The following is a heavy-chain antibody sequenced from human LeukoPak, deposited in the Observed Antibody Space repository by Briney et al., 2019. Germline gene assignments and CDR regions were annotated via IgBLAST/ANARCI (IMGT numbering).Heavy chain of an antibody. Sequence: PSETLSLTCAVYGGSFSGYYWSWIRQPPGKGLEWIGDINHGGSTNYNPSINSRVTISVDTSKTKYSLKLSSVTAADTAVYYCARVRGYIVVVPAALNCFDPWGQGTLVTVSS. D-gene: IGHD2-2*01. CDR1: GGSFSGYY. V-gene: IGHV4-34*01. CDR3: ARVRGYIVVVPAALNCFDP. CDR2: INHGGST. J-gene: IGHJ5*02.